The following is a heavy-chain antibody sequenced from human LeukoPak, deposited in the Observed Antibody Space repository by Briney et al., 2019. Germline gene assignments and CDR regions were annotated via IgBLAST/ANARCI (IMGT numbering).Heavy chain of an antibody. V-gene: IGHV4-34*01. CDR2: INHSGST. D-gene: IGHD1-14*01. CDR3: ARWRRPGFDY. CDR1: GGSFSGYY. Sequence: KPSETLSLTCAVHGGSFSGYYWSWIRQPPGKGLEWIGEINHSGSTNYNPSLKSRVTISVDTSKNQFSLKLSSVTAADTAVYYCARWRRPGFDYWGQGTLVTVSS. J-gene: IGHJ4*02.